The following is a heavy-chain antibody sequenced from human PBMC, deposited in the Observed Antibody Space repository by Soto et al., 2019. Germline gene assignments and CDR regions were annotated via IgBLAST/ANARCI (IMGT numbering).Heavy chain of an antibody. CDR1: GGSISSGGYS. D-gene: IGHD1-1*01. V-gene: IGHV4-30-2*01. CDR2: IYHSGST. Sequence: SETLSLTCAVSGGSISSGGYSWNWIRQPPGKGLEWIGYIYHSGSTLYNPSLKSRVTTSVDKSKNQFSLKLTSVTAADTAVYYCARDQLEGNWFDPWGQGTLVTAPQ. CDR3: ARDQLEGNWFDP. J-gene: IGHJ5*02.